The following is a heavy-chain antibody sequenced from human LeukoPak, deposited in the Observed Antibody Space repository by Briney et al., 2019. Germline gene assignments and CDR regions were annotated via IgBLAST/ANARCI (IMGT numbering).Heavy chain of an antibody. D-gene: IGHD5-24*01. V-gene: IGHV3-21*01. CDR3: ASNRRDVGTYFDY. Sequence: GGSLRLPCAASGFIFTTYSVNCARHAPGKALEGVSSIISRSDYIFYADSVKSRFTISRDNAKDSLYLQMNNLRAEDTAVYYCASNRRDVGTYFDYWGQGALVAVSS. CDR2: IISRSDYI. CDR1: GFIFTTYS. J-gene: IGHJ4*02.